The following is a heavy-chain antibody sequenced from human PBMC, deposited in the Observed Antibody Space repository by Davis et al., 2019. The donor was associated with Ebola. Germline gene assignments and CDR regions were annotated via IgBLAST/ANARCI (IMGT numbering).Heavy chain of an antibody. V-gene: IGHV3-30-3*01. Sequence: GGSLRLSCAASGFTFSSYAMHWVRQAPGKGLEWVAVISYDGSNKYYADSVKGRFTISRDNSKNTLYLQMNSLRAEDTAVYYCARERYCSGGSCFRTYGMDVWGQGTTVTVSS. CDR2: ISYDGSNK. CDR3: ARERYCSGGSCFRTYGMDV. J-gene: IGHJ6*02. D-gene: IGHD2-15*01. CDR1: GFTFSSYA.